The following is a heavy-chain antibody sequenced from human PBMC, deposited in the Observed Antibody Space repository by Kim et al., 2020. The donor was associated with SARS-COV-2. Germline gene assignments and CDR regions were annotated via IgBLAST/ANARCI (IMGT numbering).Heavy chain of an antibody. V-gene: IGHV4-34*01. Sequence: STNCNPSPKRRVTISVATTKNQFSLKLSSVTAADTAVYYCARDSSRSFDYWGQGTLVTVSS. J-gene: IGHJ4*02. D-gene: IGHD6-13*01. CDR2: ST. CDR3: ARDSSRSFDY.